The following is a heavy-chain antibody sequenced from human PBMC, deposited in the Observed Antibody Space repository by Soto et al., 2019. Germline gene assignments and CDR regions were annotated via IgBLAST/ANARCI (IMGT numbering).Heavy chain of an antibody. D-gene: IGHD3-22*01. J-gene: IGHJ4*01. CDR3: VRDGLDYYDTERLYLDN. V-gene: IGHV3-21*01. Sequence: LRLSCAASGFNFITYSLSWVRQAPGKGLEWVASISSSAVYIDYADSVKGRFTISRDNANNSLYLQMNSLGAEDTATYYCVRDGLDYYDTERLYLDNCGHRTLVTVSS. CDR1: GFNFITYS. CDR2: ISSSAVYI.